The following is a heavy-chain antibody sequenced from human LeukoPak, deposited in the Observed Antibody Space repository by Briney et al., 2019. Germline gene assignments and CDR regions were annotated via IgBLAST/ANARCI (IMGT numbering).Heavy chain of an antibody. V-gene: IGHV1-18*01. Sequence: ASVKVSCKASGYTFTSYGISWVRQAPGQGLEWMGWISAYNGNTNYAQKLQGRVTMTTDTSTSTAYMDLRSLRSDDTAVYYCARVTRGFGELSHGMDVWGQGTTVTVSS. CDR2: ISAYNGNT. CDR1: GYTFTSYG. D-gene: IGHD3-10*01. J-gene: IGHJ6*02. CDR3: ARVTRGFGELSHGMDV.